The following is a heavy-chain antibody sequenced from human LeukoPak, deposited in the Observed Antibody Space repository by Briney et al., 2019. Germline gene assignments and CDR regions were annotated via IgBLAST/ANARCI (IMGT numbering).Heavy chain of an antibody. CDR1: GYTFTSYG. CDR3: ARVAVDTAMVFASKFDY. D-gene: IGHD5-18*01. Sequence: ASVKVSCKASGYTFTSYGISWVRQAPGQGLEWMGWISAYNGNTNYAQKLQGRVTMTTDTSTSTAYMELRSLRSDDTAVYYCARVAVDTAMVFASKFDYWGQGTLVTVSS. CDR2: ISAYNGNT. V-gene: IGHV1-18*01. J-gene: IGHJ4*02.